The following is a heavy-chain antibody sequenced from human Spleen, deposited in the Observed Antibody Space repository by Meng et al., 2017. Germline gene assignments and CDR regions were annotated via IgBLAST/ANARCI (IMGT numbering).Heavy chain of an antibody. D-gene: IGHD3-16*01. CDR3: SNYIWGSEPTGVLS. J-gene: IGHJ5*02. CDR2: INHSGST. Sequence: QVPLQQGGAGLLQPSETLSLTCGVSCGSFSGYYWSWIRQPPGKGLEWIGEINHSGSTNYNPPLKSRVTISVDKSKNQFSLKLSSVTAADTAVYYCSNYIWGSEPTGVLSWGQGTLVTVSS. CDR1: CGSFSGYY. V-gene: IGHV4-34*01.